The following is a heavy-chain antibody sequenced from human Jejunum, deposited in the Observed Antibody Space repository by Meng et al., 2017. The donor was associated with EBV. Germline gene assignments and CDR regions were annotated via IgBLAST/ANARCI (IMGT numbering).Heavy chain of an antibody. Sequence: QGHLLQWGAGLLKPSETLSLTCAVYGGFFSGYYWSWIRQPPGKGLEWIGEINHSGSTNYNPSLKSRVTISVDTSKNQFSLKLSSVTAADTAVYYCAREARSSGYHPGIGPWGQGTLVTVSS. D-gene: IGHD3-22*01. V-gene: IGHV4-34*01. CDR3: AREARSSGYHPGIGP. CDR1: GGFFSGYY. J-gene: IGHJ5*02. CDR2: INHSGST.